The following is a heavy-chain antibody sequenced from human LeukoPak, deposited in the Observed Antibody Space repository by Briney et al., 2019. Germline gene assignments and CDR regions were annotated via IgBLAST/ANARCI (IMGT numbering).Heavy chain of an antibody. CDR1: GFTFSSYA. V-gene: IGHV1-69*01. J-gene: IGHJ5*02. CDR3: ASGRQRLGAVAGTRWFDP. Sequence: GGSLRLSCAASGFTFSSYAISWVRQAPGQGLEWMGGIIPIFGTANYAQKFQGRVTITADESTSTAYMELSSLRSEDTAVYYCASGRQRLGAVAGTRWFDPWGQGTLVTVSS. D-gene: IGHD6-19*01. CDR2: IIPIFGTA.